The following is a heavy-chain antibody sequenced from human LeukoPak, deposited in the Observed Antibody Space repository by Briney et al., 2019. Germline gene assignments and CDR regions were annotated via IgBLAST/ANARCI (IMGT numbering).Heavy chain of an antibody. V-gene: IGHV4-61*02. CDR2: IYTSGST. J-gene: IGHJ3*02. Sequence: PSQTLSLTCTVSGGSISSGSYYWSWLRQPAGKGLEWIGRIYTSGSTNYNPSLKSRVTISVDTSKNQFSLKLSSVTAADTAVYYCARDRPQYSSSWYDAFDIWGQGTMVTVSS. CDR1: GGSISSGSYY. CDR3: ARDRPQYSSSWYDAFDI. D-gene: IGHD6-13*01.